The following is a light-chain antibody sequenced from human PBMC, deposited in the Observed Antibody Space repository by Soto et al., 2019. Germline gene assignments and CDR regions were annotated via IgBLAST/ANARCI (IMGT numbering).Light chain of an antibody. CDR1: SSDFDDYNY. V-gene: IGLV2-11*01. CDR2: TVN. CDR3: CSDALTYV. J-gene: IGLJ1*01. Sequence: QSVLTQPRSVSGSPGQSVTISCTGTSSDFDDYNYVSWYQQHPGKAPRLLVFTVNKRPSGVPDRFSGSKSGNTASLTISGLQAEDEADYYCCSDALTYVFGTGTKLTVL.